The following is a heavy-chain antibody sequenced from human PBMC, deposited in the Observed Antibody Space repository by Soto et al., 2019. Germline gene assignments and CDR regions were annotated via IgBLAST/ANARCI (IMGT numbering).Heavy chain of an antibody. CDR3: ASSGGWNRTIYYYYYRMDA. J-gene: IGHJ6*02. CDR1: GGSFSGYY. D-gene: IGHD1-1*01. Sequence: SETLCLSCAVYGGSFSGYYWSWIRQPPGKGLEWIGEINHSGSTNYNPSLKSRVTISVDTSKNQFSLKLSSVTAADTAVYYCASSGGWNRTIYYYYYRMDAWGQGPTVT. CDR2: INHSGST. V-gene: IGHV4-34*01.